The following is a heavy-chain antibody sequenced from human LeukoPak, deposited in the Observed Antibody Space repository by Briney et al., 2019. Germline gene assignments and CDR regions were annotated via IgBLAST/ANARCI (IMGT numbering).Heavy chain of an antibody. CDR3: ARDSGSTMVRGVTDGMDV. J-gene: IGHJ6*02. CDR1: EFTLNSNA. Sequence: PGGSLRLSCAASEFTLNSNAMSWVRQAAGKGLEWVSTITSSGSGTYYAHSVKGRFTVSRDNSKNTLYLQMNSLRAEDTAVYYCARDSGSTMVRGVTDGMDVWGQGTTVTVSS. V-gene: IGHV3-23*01. D-gene: IGHD3-10*01. CDR2: ITSSGSGT.